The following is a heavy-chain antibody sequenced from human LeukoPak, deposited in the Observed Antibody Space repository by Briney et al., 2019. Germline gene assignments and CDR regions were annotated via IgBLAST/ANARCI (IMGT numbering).Heavy chain of an antibody. Sequence: PGGSLRLSCAASGFTFSSYSMNWVRQAPGKGLEWVSAISGSGDSTYYAASVKGRFTISRDNSKNTLYLQMNSLRAEDTAVYYCAKEEHVLRFLEWLFSPDAFDIWGQGTMVTVSS. V-gene: IGHV3-23*01. D-gene: IGHD3-3*01. J-gene: IGHJ3*02. CDR1: GFTFSSYS. CDR2: ISGSGDST. CDR3: AKEEHVLRFLEWLFSPDAFDI.